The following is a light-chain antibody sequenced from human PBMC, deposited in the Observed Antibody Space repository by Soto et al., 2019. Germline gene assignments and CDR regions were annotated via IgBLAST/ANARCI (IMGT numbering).Light chain of an antibody. V-gene: IGLV2-23*03. CDR1: SSDVGSYNL. J-gene: IGLJ2*01. CDR2: EGS. CDR3: CSYAGSSTFG. Sequence: QSVLTQPASVSGSPGQSITISCTGTSSDVGSYNLVSWYQQHPGKAPKLMIYEGSKRPSGVSNRFSGSKSGNTASLTISGLQAEDEADYYCCSYAGSSTFGXGGGTKLTVL.